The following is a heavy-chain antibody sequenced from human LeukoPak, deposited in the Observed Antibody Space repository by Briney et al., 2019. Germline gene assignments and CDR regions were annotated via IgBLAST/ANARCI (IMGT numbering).Heavy chain of an antibody. CDR1: GFTFSSYS. J-gene: IGHJ4*02. CDR2: IWYDGSNE. Sequence: GGSLRLSCAASGFTFSSYSLHWVRQAPGKGLEGVAIIWYDGSNEYYADSVKGRFTISRDDSKNSLYLQMNSLRAEDTAVYYCAREPAPKDIVVVPGVDYWGQGTLVTVSS. CDR3: AREPAPKDIVVVPGVDY. D-gene: IGHD2-2*01. V-gene: IGHV3-33*01.